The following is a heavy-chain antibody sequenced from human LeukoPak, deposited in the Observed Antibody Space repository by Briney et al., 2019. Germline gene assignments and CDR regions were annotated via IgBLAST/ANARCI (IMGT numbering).Heavy chain of an antibody. CDR2: INHSGST. CDR3: ARGQVGDREGDY. D-gene: IGHD3-3*01. Sequence: SETLSLTCAVHGGSFSGYYWSWIRQPPGKGLEWIGEINHSGSTNYNPYLTSRVTISVDTSKNQFSLKLSSGSAADTVVYYCARGQVGDREGDYWGQGPLVTVTS. J-gene: IGHJ4*02. V-gene: IGHV4-34*01. CDR1: GGSFSGYY.